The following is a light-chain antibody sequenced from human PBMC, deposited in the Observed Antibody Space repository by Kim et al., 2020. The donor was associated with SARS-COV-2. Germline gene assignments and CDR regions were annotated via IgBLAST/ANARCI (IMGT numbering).Light chain of an antibody. J-gene: IGLJ3*02. CDR1: IFRTYY. CDR2: NKN. Sequence: AVEPTVRTTSHGSIFRTYYASWFQQKPGQAPILVFYNKNNRPSGIPDRFSGSRSGNTASLTITGAQAEDEADYFCNSRDSSGNHWVFGGGTQLTVL. V-gene: IGLV3-19*01. CDR3: NSRDSSGNHWV.